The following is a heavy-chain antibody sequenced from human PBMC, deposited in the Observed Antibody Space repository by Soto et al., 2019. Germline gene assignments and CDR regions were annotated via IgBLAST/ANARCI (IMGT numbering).Heavy chain of an antibody. CDR1: GYTFTGYY. D-gene: IGHD2-2*01. CDR3: ARKGSTGYPEQKNALDI. CDR2: INPNSGGT. J-gene: IGHJ3*02. V-gene: IGHV1-2*04. Sequence: ASVKVSCKASGYTFTGYYMHWVRQAPGQGLEWMGWINPNSGGTNYAQKFQGWVTMTRDTSISTAYMELSRLRSDDTAVYYCARKGSTGYPEQKNALDIWGQGTMVTVS.